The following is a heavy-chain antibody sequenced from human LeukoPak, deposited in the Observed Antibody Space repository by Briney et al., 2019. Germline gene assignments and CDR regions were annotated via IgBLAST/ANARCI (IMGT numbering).Heavy chain of an antibody. V-gene: IGHV3-23*01. CDR3: AKGAGGYSGYDPFYYFDY. CDR2: ISGSGGSA. J-gene: IGHJ4*02. Sequence: GGSLRLSCAASGFTFSSYAMSWVRQAPGKGLEWVSVISGSGGSAHYADSVKGRFTISRDNSKNTLYLQMNSLRTEDTSVYYCAKGAGGYSGYDPFYYFDYWGQGALVTVSS. CDR1: GFTFSSYA. D-gene: IGHD5-12*01.